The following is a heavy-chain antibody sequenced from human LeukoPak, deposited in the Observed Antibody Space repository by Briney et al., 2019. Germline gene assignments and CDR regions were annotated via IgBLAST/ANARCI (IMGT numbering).Heavy chain of an antibody. V-gene: IGHV1-69*04. Sequence: VASVKVSCKASGGTFSSYTISWVRQAPGQGLEWMGRIIPILGIANYAQKFQGRVTITADKSTSTAYMELSSLRSEDTAVYYCARDSYCSGGSCYPRGYYYYMDVWGKGTTVTVSS. D-gene: IGHD2-15*01. CDR2: IIPILGIA. CDR3: ARDSYCSGGSCYPRGYYYYMDV. J-gene: IGHJ6*03. CDR1: GGTFSSYT.